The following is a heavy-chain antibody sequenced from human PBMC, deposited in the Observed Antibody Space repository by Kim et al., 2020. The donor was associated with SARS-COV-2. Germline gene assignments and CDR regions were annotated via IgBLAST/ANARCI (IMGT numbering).Heavy chain of an antibody. J-gene: IGHJ6*02. CDR3: TTGDYGNYYGMDV. Sequence: YAPPAKGRFTISKEHSKNPLYLQMNSLKPEDTAVYYCTTGDYGNYYGMDVWGQGTTVTVSS. V-gene: IGHV3-15*01. D-gene: IGHD4-17*01.